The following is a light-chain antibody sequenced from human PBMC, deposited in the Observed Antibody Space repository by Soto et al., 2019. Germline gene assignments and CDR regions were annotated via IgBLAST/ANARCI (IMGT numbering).Light chain of an antibody. J-gene: IGKJ1*01. Sequence: DIQMTQSPSSVSASVGDRVNITCRATQDIGNWLAWYQQKPGKAPKLLISASSSLQSGVPSRFSGSGSGTDFTLMISTLQPEDSAIYWCLQTTSFPWTFGQGTKVEIK. CDR1: QDIGNW. CDR3: LQTTSFPWT. V-gene: IGKV1-12*01. CDR2: ASS.